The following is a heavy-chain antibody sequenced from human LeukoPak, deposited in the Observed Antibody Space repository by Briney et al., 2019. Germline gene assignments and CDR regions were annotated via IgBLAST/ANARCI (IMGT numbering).Heavy chain of an antibody. CDR2: IYYSGST. D-gene: IGHD6-13*01. Sequence: SETLSLTCTVSGGSISSSSYYWGWIRQPPGRGLEWIGSIYYSGSTYYNPSLKSRVTISVDTSKNQFSLKLSSVTAADTAVYYCARHDTAAGIASSGYYFDYWGQGTLVTVSS. J-gene: IGHJ4*02. V-gene: IGHV4-39*01. CDR1: GGSISSSSYY. CDR3: ARHDTAAGIASSGYYFDY.